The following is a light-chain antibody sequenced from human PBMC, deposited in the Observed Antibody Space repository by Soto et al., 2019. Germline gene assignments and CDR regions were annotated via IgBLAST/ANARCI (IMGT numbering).Light chain of an antibody. CDR2: AAP. V-gene: IGKV1-39*01. J-gene: IGKJ5*01. CDR1: QSISSY. Sequence: DIQMTQSPSSLSASVGDRVTITCRASQSISSYLNWYQQKPGKAPKLLIYAAPSLQSGVPSTFSGNGSGTDFTLTISNLQPEDFATYYCQQSYDTPITFGQGTRLEIK. CDR3: QQSYDTPIT.